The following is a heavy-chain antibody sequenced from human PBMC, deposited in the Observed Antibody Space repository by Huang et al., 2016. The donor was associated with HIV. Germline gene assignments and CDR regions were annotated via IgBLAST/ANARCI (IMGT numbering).Heavy chain of an antibody. CDR3: ARVPLLTIYTIDYYFDF. D-gene: IGHD2-8*01. J-gene: IGHJ4*02. Sequence: QVQLVQSGAEVKRPGASVKVSCKASGYTFASYAMHWGRQAPGQRFEWMGWINAVNGNTKDSQKCQGRVTINRDTSANTAYMELTSLRSEETSVYYCARVPLLTIYTIDYYFDFWGQGTLVTVSS. CDR1: GYTFASYA. CDR2: INAVNGNT. V-gene: IGHV1-3*01.